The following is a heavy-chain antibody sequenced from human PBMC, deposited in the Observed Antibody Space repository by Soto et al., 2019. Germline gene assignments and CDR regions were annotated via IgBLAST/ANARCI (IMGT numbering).Heavy chain of an antibody. D-gene: IGHD3-22*01. V-gene: IGHV3-21*01. J-gene: IGHJ3*02. Sequence: GGSLRLSCAGTGFTFVSYSINFFGHSPFKWLEWVSCVSSSSSYIFYADSVKGRFTISRDNAKDSLHLQMNSLRAEDTAVYYCARGGGYYDTSGYNRDTFDMWGQGTMVTVSS. CDR1: GFTFVSYS. CDR2: VSSSSSYI. CDR3: ARGGGYYDTSGYNRDTFDM.